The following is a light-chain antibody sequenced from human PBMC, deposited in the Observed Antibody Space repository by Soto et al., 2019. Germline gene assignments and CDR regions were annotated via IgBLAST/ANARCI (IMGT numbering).Light chain of an antibody. CDR2: EVS. CDR1: SSDVGGYNY. V-gene: IGLV2-8*01. CDR3: SSYAGSSNYV. Sequence: QSVLTQPPSASGSPGQSVTISCTGTSSDVGGYNYVSWYQQRPGKAPKLMIYEVSKRPSGVPDRFSGSKSGNTASLTVSGLQAEDEADYYCSSYAGSSNYVFGTGTTVTVL. J-gene: IGLJ1*01.